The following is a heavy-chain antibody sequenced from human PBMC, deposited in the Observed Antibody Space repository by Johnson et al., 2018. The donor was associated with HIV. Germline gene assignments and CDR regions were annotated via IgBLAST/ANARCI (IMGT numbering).Heavy chain of an antibody. CDR3: AREIRVCSGGTCYSDAFDI. J-gene: IGHJ3*02. CDR2: INGDGSST. D-gene: IGHD2-15*01. Sequence: VQLVESGGGLVQPGGSLRLSCATSGFTFSSHWIHWVRQAPGKGLLWVSRINGDGSSTNYANSVRGRFTISRDNAKNSLSLQMNSLRAEDTALYYCAREIRVCSGGTCYSDAFDIWGQGTMVTVSS. CDR1: GFTFSSHW. V-gene: IGHV3-74*01.